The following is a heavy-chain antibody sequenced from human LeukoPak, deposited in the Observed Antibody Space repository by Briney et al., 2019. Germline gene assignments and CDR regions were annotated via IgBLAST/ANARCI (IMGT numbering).Heavy chain of an antibody. D-gene: IGHD2-15*01. Sequence: PSETLSLTCAVYGGSFSGYYWSWIRQPPGKGLEWIGEINHSGSTNYNPSLKSRVTISVDTSKNQFSLKLRSVTAADTAVYYCAKGECSGGSCRGTVTTGFHYWGQGDLVTVSS. V-gene: IGHV4-34*01. CDR3: AKGECSGGSCRGTVTTGFHY. CDR2: INHSGST. CDR1: GGSFSGYY. J-gene: IGHJ4*02.